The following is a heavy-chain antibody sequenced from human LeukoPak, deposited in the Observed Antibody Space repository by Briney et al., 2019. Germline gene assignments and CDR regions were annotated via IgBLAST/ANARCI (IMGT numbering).Heavy chain of an antibody. J-gene: IGHJ4*02. CDR1: GFTFSSYG. CDR3: ARPPNGYSSSWYFDY. Sequence: PGRSLRLSCAASGFTFSSYGMHWVRQAPGKGLEWVAVISYDGSNKYYADSVKGRFTISRDNSKNTLYLQMNSLRDEDTAVYYCARPPNGYSSSWYFDYWGQGTLVTVSS. D-gene: IGHD6-13*01. CDR2: ISYDGSNK. V-gene: IGHV3-30*03.